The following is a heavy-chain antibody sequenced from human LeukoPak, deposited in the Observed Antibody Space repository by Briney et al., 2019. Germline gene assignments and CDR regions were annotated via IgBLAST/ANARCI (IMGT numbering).Heavy chain of an antibody. J-gene: IGHJ6*02. CDR1: GGSISSSSYY. CDR3: ATMNNYYGMDV. Sequence: SGTLSLTCTVSGGSISSSSYYWGWIRQPPGKGLEWIGSIYYSGSTYYNPSLKSRVTISVDTSKNQFSLKLSSVTAADTAVYYCATMNNYYGMDVWGQGTTVTVSS. V-gene: IGHV4-39*01. CDR2: IYYSGST. D-gene: IGHD3-22*01.